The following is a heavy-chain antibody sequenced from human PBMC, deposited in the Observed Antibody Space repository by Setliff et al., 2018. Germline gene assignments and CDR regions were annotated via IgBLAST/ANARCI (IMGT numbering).Heavy chain of an antibody. CDR3: AKAIRYGGGWELGAFEI. V-gene: IGHV3-23*01. CDR1: GFNFSNYA. D-gene: IGHD6-19*01. Sequence: PGESLKISCAASGFNFSNYAMNWVRQTPEKGLEWVSTISGSGGDTYYSDSANGRFTLSRDNSKNTLSLQMNSLRAEDTAIYYCAKAIRYGGGWELGAFEIWGQGTMVTVSS. CDR2: ISGSGGDT. J-gene: IGHJ3*02.